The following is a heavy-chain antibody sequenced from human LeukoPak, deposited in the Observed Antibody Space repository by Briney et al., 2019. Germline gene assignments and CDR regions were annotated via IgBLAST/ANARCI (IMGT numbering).Heavy chain of an antibody. CDR1: GGSLSSYY. V-gene: IGHV4-59*08. J-gene: IGHJ5*02. CDR3: ARHGSGTYYNYWFDP. Sequence: SETLSLACTVSGGSLSSYYWSWIRQPPGKGLEWIGYIYYSGGTNYNPSLKSRVTISVDTSKNQFSLKLSSVTAADTAVYYCARHGSGTYYNYWFDPWGQGTLVTVSS. CDR2: IYYSGGT. D-gene: IGHD3-10*01.